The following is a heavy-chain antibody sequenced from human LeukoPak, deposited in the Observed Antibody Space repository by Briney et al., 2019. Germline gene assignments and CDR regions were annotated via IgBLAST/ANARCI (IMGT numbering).Heavy chain of an antibody. D-gene: IGHD3-10*01. Sequence: PGGSLRLSCAASGFTFSNYWMSWVRQAPGKGLEWVANIKQDGSEKYYVDSVKGRFTFSRDNAKNSLFLQMSSLRAEDTAVYYCARLYYYGSGSYYTFDYWGQGTLVTVSS. V-gene: IGHV3-7*04. CDR2: IKQDGSEK. J-gene: IGHJ4*02. CDR3: ARLYYYGSGSYYTFDY. CDR1: GFTFSNYW.